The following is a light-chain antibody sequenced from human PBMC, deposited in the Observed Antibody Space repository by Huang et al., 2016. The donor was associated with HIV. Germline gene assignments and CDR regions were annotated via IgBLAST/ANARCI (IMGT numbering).Light chain of an antibody. V-gene: IGKV3-15*01. Sequence: EIVMTHSPATLSVSPGERATLPCRASQSISSNLAWYQQKPGQAPRLLIYGASTRATGIPARFRGSGSGTEFTLTISSLLSEDFAVYYCQQYNDWPETFGQGTKLEIK. CDR2: GAS. CDR3: QQYNDWPET. CDR1: QSISSN. J-gene: IGKJ2*01.